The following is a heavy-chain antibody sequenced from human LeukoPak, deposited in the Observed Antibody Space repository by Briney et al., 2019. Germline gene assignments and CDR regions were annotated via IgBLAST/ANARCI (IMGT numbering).Heavy chain of an antibody. CDR2: ISGSGGST. D-gene: IGHD6-19*01. V-gene: IGHV3-23*01. J-gene: IGHJ5*02. CDR3: AKDRGSSGWHKRSWFDP. CDR1: GFTFSSYA. Sequence: GGSLRLSCAASGFTFSSYAMSWVRQAPGKGLEWVSAISGSGGSTYYADSVKGRFTISRDNSKNTLYLQMNSLRAEDTAVYYCAKDRGSSGWHKRSWFDPWGQGTLVTVSS.